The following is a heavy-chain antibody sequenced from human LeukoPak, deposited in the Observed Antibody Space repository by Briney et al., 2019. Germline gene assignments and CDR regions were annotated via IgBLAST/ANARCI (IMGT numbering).Heavy chain of an antibody. D-gene: IGHD1-26*01. CDR2: ISSSSSYI. CDR3: ARDSMVGATLVDY. CDR1: GFTFSSYE. V-gene: IGHV3-21*01. J-gene: IGHJ4*02. Sequence: GGSLRLSCAASGFTFSSYEMSWVRQAPGKGLEWVSSISSSSSYIYYADSVKGRFTISRDNAKNSMYLQMNSLRAEDTAVYYCARDSMVGATLVDYWGQGTLVTVSS.